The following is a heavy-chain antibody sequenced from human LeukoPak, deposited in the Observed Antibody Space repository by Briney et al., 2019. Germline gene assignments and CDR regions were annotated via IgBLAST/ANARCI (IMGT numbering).Heavy chain of an antibody. CDR2: ISGSGGST. Sequence: GASLRLSCAASGFTFSSYAMSWVRQAPGKGLEWVSAISGSGGSTYYADSVKGRFTISRDNSKNTLYLQMNGLRAEDTAVYYCAKDLGIVAKFGGYFDYWGQGTLVTVSS. J-gene: IGHJ4*02. CDR1: GFTFSSYA. CDR3: AKDLGIVAKFGGYFDY. D-gene: IGHD2-21*01. V-gene: IGHV3-23*01.